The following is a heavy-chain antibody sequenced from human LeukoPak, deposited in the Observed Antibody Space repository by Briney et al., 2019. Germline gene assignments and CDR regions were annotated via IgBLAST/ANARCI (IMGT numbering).Heavy chain of an antibody. CDR1: GYTFTGYY. CDR2: INPNSGGT. V-gene: IGHV1-2*02. J-gene: IGHJ4*02. Sequence: ASVKVSCKASGYTFTGYYMHWVRQAPGQGLEWMRWINPNSGGTNYAQKFQGRVTMTRDTSISTAYMELSRLRSDDTAVYYCARPRQSRDGYRNWGQGTLVTVSS. D-gene: IGHD5-24*01. CDR3: ARPRQSRDGYRN.